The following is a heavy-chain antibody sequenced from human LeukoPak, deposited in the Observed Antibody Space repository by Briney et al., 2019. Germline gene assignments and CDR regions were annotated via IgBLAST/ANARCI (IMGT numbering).Heavy chain of an antibody. CDR1: GGSFSGYY. V-gene: IGHV4-34*01. Sequence: KASETLSLTCAVYGGSFSGYYWSWIRQPPGKGLEWIGEINHSGSTNYNPSLKSRVTISVDTSKNQFSLKLSSVTAADTAVYYCARQLRYGDSHLYYYYGMDVWGQGTTVTVSS. D-gene: IGHD4-17*01. CDR2: INHSGST. J-gene: IGHJ6*02. CDR3: ARQLRYGDSHLYYYYGMDV.